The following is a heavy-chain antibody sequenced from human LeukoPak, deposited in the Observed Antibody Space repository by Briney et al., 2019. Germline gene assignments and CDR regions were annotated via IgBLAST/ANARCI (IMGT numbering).Heavy chain of an antibody. CDR2: IKQDGSEK. D-gene: IGHD3-22*01. CDR3: ARGGTYYYDSSGYCFDY. Sequence: GGSLRLSCAASGFTFSSYWMSWVRQAPGKGLEWVANIKQDGSEKYYVDSVKGRFTISRDNAKNSLYLQMNSLRAEDTAVYYCARGGTYYYDSSGYCFDYWGQGTLVTVSS. CDR1: GFTFSSYW. J-gene: IGHJ4*02. V-gene: IGHV3-7*01.